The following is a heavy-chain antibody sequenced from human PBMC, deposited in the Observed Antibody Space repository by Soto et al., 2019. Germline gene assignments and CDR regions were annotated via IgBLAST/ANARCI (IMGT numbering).Heavy chain of an antibody. J-gene: IGHJ5*02. V-gene: IGHV4-30-2*01. Sequence: SETLSLTCAVSGGSISSGGYSWSWIRQPPGKGLEWIGYIYHSGSTYYNPSLKSRVTISVDRSKNQFSLKLSSVTAADTAVYYCARGIAARPNWFDPWGQGTLVTVSS. CDR3: ARGIAARPNWFDP. D-gene: IGHD6-6*01. CDR2: IYHSGST. CDR1: GGSISSGGYS.